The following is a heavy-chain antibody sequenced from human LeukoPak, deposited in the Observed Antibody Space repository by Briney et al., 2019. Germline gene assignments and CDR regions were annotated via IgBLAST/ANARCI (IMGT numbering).Heavy chain of an antibody. CDR2: IYTSGST. CDR3: AREVPYSPWFGEPRSSYYFDY. V-gene: IGHV4-4*07. Sequence: SETLSLTCTVSGGSISSYYWSWIRQPAGKGLEWIGRIYTSGSTNYNPSLKSRVTMSVDTSKNQFSLKLSSVTAADTAVYYCAREVPYSPWFGEPRSSYYFDYWGQGTPVTVSS. CDR1: GGSISSYY. J-gene: IGHJ4*02. D-gene: IGHD3-10*01.